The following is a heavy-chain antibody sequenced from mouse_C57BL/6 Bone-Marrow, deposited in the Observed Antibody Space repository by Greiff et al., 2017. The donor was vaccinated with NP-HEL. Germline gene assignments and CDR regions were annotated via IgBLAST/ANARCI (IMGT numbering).Heavy chain of an antibody. D-gene: IGHD4-1*01. CDR3: TGYNWDWVTSPYYFDY. Sequence: DVMLVESGGGLVQPGGSMKLSCVASGFTFSNYWMNWVRQSPEKGLEWVAQIRLKSDNYATHYAESVKGRFTISRDDSKSSVYLQMNNLRAEDTGIYYCTGYNWDWVTSPYYFDYWGQGTTLTVSS. CDR1: GFTFSNYW. V-gene: IGHV6-3*01. CDR2: IRLKSDNYAT. J-gene: IGHJ2*01.